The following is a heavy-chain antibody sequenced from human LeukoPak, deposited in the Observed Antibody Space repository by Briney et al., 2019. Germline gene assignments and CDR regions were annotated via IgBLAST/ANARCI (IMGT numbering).Heavy chain of an antibody. V-gene: IGHV3-66*01. J-gene: IGHJ4*02. D-gene: IGHD4-17*01. CDR1: GFTVSSNY. Sequence: GGSLRLSCAASGFTVSSNYMSWVRQAPGKGLEWVSVIYSGGSTYYADSVKGRFTISRDNSKNTLYLQMNSLRAEDTAVYYCAGDTVTPDYFDYWGQGTLVTVSS. CDR2: IYSGGST. CDR3: AGDTVTPDYFDY.